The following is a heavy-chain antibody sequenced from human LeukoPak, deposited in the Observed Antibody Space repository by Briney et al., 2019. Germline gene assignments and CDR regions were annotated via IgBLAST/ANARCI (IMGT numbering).Heavy chain of an antibody. J-gene: IGHJ4*02. CDR2: ISGDGTAR. Sequence: GGSLRLSCAASGFTSSSYWMHWVRQVPGKGLVWVSRISGDGTARNYADSVKGRFTISRDNSKNTLYVQVNSLGTEDTAAYYCAKGSYYDSSGSFYFDYWGQGTLVTVSS. CDR3: AKGSYYDSSGSFYFDY. CDR1: GFTSSSYW. D-gene: IGHD3-22*01. V-gene: IGHV3-74*01.